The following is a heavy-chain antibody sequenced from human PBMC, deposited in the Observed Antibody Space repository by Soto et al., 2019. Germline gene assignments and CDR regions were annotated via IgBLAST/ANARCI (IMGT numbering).Heavy chain of an antibody. CDR2: IWYDGSNK. CDR1: GFTFSSYG. CDR3: AAKIYSSSQPIDY. Sequence: PGGSLRLSCAASGFTFSSYGMHWVRPAPGKGLEWVAVIWYDGSNKYYADSVKGRFTISRDNSKNTLYLQMNSLRAEDTAVYYCAAKIYSSSQPIDYWGQGTLVTVSS. V-gene: IGHV3-33*01. D-gene: IGHD6-6*01. J-gene: IGHJ4*02.